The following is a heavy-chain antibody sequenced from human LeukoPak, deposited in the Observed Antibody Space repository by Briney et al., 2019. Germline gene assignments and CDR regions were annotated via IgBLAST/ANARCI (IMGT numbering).Heavy chain of an antibody. CDR3: ASHIVVVTAIRYYAMDV. CDR2: ISSRSSYT. CDR1: GFTFSDYY. V-gene: IGHV3-11*06. D-gene: IGHD2-2*01. J-gene: IGHJ6*02. Sequence: GGSLRLSCAASGFTFSDYYMSWIRQAPGKGLEWVSDISSRSSYTNYADSVKGRFTISRDNAKSSLYLQMNTLRAEDTAVYYCASHIVVVTAIRYYAMDVWGQGTTVTVSS.